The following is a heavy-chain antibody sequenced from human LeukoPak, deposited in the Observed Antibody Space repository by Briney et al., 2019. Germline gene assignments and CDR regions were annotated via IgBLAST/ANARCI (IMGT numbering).Heavy chain of an antibody. CDR1: GFTFSSYG. D-gene: IGHD5-18*01. Sequence: GGSLRLSCAASGFTFSSYGMHWVRQAPGKGLEWVAFIRYDGSNKYYADSVKGRFTISRDNSKNTLYLQMNSLRAEDTAVYYCAKDRLDTAMGYFDYWGQGTLVTVSS. CDR3: AKDRLDTAMGYFDY. J-gene: IGHJ4*02. V-gene: IGHV3-30*02. CDR2: IRYDGSNK.